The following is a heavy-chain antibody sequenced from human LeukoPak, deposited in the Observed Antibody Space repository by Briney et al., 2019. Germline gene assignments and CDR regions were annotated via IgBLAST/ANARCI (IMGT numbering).Heavy chain of an antibody. D-gene: IGHD3-22*01. Sequence: ASVKVSCKASGYTFTSYYMHWVRQAPGQGLEWMGIINPSGGSTSYAQKFQGRVTMTRDTSTSTVYMELSSLRSEDTAVYYCAGGDYYYDSSGYYYFDYWGQGTLVTVSS. CDR2: INPSGGST. J-gene: IGHJ4*02. V-gene: IGHV1-46*01. CDR3: AGGDYYYDSSGYYYFDY. CDR1: GYTFTSYY.